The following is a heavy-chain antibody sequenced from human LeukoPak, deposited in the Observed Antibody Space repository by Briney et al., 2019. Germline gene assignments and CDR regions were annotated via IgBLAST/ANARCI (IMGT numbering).Heavy chain of an antibody. CDR3: ATADYGGNSGRDY. J-gene: IGHJ4*02. D-gene: IGHD4-23*01. V-gene: IGHV1-46*01. CDR2: INPSGGST. Sequence: ASVKVSCKASGYTFTGYYMHWVRQAPGQGLEWMGIINPSGGSTSYAQKFQGRVTMTRDTSTSTVYMELSSLRSEDTAVYYCATADYGGNSGRDYWGQGTLVTVSS. CDR1: GYTFTGYY.